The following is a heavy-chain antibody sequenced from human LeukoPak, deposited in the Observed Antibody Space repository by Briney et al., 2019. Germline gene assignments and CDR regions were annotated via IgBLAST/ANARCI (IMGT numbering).Heavy chain of an antibody. CDR3: ARGGGSSWGILYYMDV. V-gene: IGHV4-61*02. CDR2: IYTSGST. Sequence: SETLSLTCTVSGGSISSGSYYWSWIRQPAGKGLERIGRIYTSGSTNYNPSLKSRVTISVDTSKNQFSLKLSSVTAADTAVYYCARGGGSSWGILYYMDVWGKGTTVTISS. CDR1: GGSISSGSYY. D-gene: IGHD6-13*01. J-gene: IGHJ6*03.